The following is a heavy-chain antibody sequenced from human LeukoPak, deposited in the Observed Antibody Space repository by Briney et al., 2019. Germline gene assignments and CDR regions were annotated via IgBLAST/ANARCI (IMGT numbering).Heavy chain of an antibody. V-gene: IGHV4-4*02. CDR2: IYHSGST. Sequence: SETLSLTCAVSGGSISSSNWWSRVRQPPGKGLEWIGEIYHSGSTNYNPSLKSRVTISVDTSKNQFSLKLRSVTAADTAVYYCARLYGNYQNYFDYWGQGTLVTVSS. D-gene: IGHD1-7*01. J-gene: IGHJ4*02. CDR3: ARLYGNYQNYFDY. CDR1: GGSISSSNW.